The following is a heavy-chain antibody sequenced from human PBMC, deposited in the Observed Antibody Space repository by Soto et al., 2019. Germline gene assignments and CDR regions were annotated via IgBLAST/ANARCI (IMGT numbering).Heavy chain of an antibody. CDR2: ISYDGAKK. Sequence: LRLSCAASGFTFKSYAMNWVRQAPGKGLEWVAVISYDGAKKHYSDSVRGRFTISRDSAKDTLYLQMDSLGAGDTAVYYCAREVGGGVGTGGSLENWGHGTLVTVSS. CDR3: AREVGGGVGTGGSLEN. V-gene: IGHV3-30-3*01. CDR1: GFTFKSYA. J-gene: IGHJ4*01. D-gene: IGHD1-1*01.